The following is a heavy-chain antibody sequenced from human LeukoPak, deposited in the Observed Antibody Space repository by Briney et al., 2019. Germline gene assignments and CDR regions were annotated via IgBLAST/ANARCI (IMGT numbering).Heavy chain of an antibody. D-gene: IGHD3-10*01. J-gene: IGHJ4*02. CDR1: GSSISSGVYY. Sequence: SETLSLTCTVSGSSISSGVYYWSWIRQPAGKGLEWIGRIHTRGTTNYNPSLKSRVTISVDTPKSQFSLNLSSVTTADTGVYYCARGRYYGSGTLVYFDYWGQGTLVTVSS. CDR2: IHTRGTT. CDR3: ARGRYYGSGTLVYFDY. V-gene: IGHV4-61*02.